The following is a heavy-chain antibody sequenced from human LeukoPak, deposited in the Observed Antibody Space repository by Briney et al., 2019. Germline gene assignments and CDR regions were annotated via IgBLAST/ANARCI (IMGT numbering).Heavy chain of an antibody. D-gene: IGHD3-22*01. CDR2: ISYDGSNK. Sequence: GRSLRLSCAASGFTFSSYAMHWVRQAPGKGLEWVAVISYDGSNKYYADSVKGRFTISRDNSKNTLYLQMNSLRAEDTAVYYCAKVFSPVITMIVVVKAPLDYWGQGTLVTVSS. V-gene: IGHV3-30*04. J-gene: IGHJ4*02. CDR1: GFTFSSYA. CDR3: AKVFSPVITMIVVVKAPLDY.